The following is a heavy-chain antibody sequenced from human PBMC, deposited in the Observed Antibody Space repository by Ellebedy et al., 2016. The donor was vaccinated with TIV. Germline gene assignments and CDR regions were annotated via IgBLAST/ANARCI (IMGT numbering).Heavy chain of an antibody. CDR1: GFTVSSNY. Sequence: GESLKISCAASGFTVSSNYMSWVRQAPGKGLEWVSVIYSGGSTYYAASVKGRFTISRDNSKNTLYLQMNSLRAEDAAVYYCARARIAPRHTYFDYWGQGTLVTVSS. CDR3: ARARIAPRHTYFDY. CDR2: IYSGGST. V-gene: IGHV3-66*01. J-gene: IGHJ4*02. D-gene: IGHD6-6*01.